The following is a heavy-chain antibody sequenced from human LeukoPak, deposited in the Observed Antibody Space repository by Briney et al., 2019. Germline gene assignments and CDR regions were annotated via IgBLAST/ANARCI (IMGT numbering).Heavy chain of an antibody. V-gene: IGHV3-21*01. CDR1: GFTFSTYA. Sequence: GGSLRLSCVASGFTFSTYAMSWVRQAPGKGLEWVSSISSSSSYIYYADSVKGRFTISRDNAKNSLYLQMNSLRAEDTAVYYCARLGFGELFRIDYWGQGTLVTVSS. CDR3: ARLGFGELFRIDY. CDR2: ISSSSSYI. J-gene: IGHJ4*02. D-gene: IGHD3-10*01.